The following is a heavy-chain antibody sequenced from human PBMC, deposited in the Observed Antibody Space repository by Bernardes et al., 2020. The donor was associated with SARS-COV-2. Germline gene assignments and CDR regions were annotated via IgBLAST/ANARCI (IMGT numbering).Heavy chain of an antibody. J-gene: IGHJ4*02. CDR1: GGAFMGYS. CDR2: INRSGNT. V-gene: IGHV4-34*01. CDR3: ARGSLQFLFTQRYFFDH. Sequence: TLSLPCAVYGGAFMGYSWTWIRQPPGTGLEWIGEINRSGNTNYNPSLKSRVTISVDTSKNQFSLRLYSVTGADTAVYYCARGSLQFLFTQRYFFDHWGQGTLVTVSS. D-gene: IGHD3-3*01.